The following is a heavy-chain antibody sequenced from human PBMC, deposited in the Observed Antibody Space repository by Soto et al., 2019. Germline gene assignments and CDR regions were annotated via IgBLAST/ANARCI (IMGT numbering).Heavy chain of an antibody. CDR2: IIPHFGPA. V-gene: IGHV1-69*06. J-gene: IGHJ6*02. CDR1: GDSFNNDG. CDR3: ARGALLDWHNYFALDV. Sequence: QVQLVQSGAEVKKPGSSVKVSCKASGDSFNNDGVNWVRQAPGQGLEWVGGIIPHFGPAKYPQKFQGRATITADTPTNTVFVELLSLTSDDTAIYYCARGALLDWHNYFALDVWGQGTSVTVSS. D-gene: IGHD3-9*01.